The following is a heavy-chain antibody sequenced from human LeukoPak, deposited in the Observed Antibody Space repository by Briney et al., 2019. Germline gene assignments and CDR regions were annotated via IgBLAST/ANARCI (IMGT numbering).Heavy chain of an antibody. CDR2: INHSGST. J-gene: IGHJ4*02. D-gene: IGHD1-26*01. Sequence: PSETLSLTCAVYGGSFSGYYWSWIRQPPGKGLEWIGEINHSGSTNYNPSLKSRVTISVDTSENQFSLKLSSVTAADTAVYYCAREKWELLDYWGQGTLVTVSS. CDR1: GGSFSGYY. V-gene: IGHV4-34*01. CDR3: AREKWELLDY.